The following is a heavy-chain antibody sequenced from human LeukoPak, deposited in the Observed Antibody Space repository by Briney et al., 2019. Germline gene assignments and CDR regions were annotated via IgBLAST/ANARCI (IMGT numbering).Heavy chain of an antibody. V-gene: IGHV4-39*07. CDR1: VDSISSSPYY. Sequence: PAETPSLTCIVSVDSISSSPYYWAWIRQPPGQGLEWIAAIYYSGSTYYNPSLKSRITMSVDTSKNQFSLHLTSVTAADTAVYFCARDPTYDHHMDVWGKGTTVTVSS. J-gene: IGHJ6*03. CDR2: IYYSGST. CDR3: ARDPTYDHHMDV. D-gene: IGHD3-3*01.